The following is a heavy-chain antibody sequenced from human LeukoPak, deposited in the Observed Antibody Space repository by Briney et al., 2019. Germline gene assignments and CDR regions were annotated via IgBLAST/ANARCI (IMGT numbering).Heavy chain of an antibody. J-gene: IGHJ6*03. CDR3: ATNTAMVPYYYYYYMDV. D-gene: IGHD5-18*01. V-gene: IGHV3-7*03. CDR1: GFTFSSYW. CDR2: IKQDGSET. Sequence: GGSLRLSCAASGFTFSSYWMSWVRQAPGKGLEWVANIKQDGSETYYVDSVKGRFTISRDNSKNTLYLQMNSLRAEDTAVYYCATNTAMVPYYYYYYMDVWGKGTTVTVSS.